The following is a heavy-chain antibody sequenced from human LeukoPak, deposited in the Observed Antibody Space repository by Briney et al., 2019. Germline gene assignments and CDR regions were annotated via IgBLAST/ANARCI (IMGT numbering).Heavy chain of an antibody. V-gene: IGHV4-59*08. CDR2: IYYSGST. J-gene: IGHJ3*02. CDR3: AKTVTVTTSAFDI. D-gene: IGHD4-17*01. CDR1: GGSISSYY. Sequence: PSETLSLTCTVSGGSISSYYWSWIRQPPGKGLEWIGYIYYSGSTNYNPSLKSRVTISVDTSKNQFSLKLSSVTAADTAVYYCAKTVTVTTSAFDIWGQGTMVTVSS.